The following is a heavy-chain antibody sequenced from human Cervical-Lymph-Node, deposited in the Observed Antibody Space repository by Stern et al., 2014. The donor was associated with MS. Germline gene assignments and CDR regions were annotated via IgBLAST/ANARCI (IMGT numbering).Heavy chain of an antibody. Sequence: VQLVQSGAEVKKPETSVKLSCKASGYIFTAYYIHWVRQAPGQGLEFMGRINPASGSTKYAQKFRGRVTMTRDTSFNTTYMELSRLRSDDTAIYYCARTQIKGIPFDFWGQGTLVTVSS. D-gene: IGHD6-13*01. CDR2: INPASGST. CDR3: ARTQIKGIPFDF. V-gene: IGHV1-2*06. CDR1: GYIFTAYY. J-gene: IGHJ4*02.